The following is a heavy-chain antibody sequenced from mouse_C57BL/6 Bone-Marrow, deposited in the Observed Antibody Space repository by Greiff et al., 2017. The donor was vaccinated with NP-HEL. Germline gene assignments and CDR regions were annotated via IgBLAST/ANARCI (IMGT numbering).Heavy chain of an antibody. CDR1: GYTFTSYG. Sequence: VQLQQSGAELARPGASVKLSCKASGYTFTSYGISWVKQRTGQGLEWIGAIYPRSGNTYYNEKFKGKATLTADKSSSTAYMELRSLTSEDSAVYFCARGVKGWYFDVWGTGTTVTVSS. CDR2: IYPRSGNT. CDR3: ARGVKGWYFDV. V-gene: IGHV1-81*01. J-gene: IGHJ1*03. D-gene: IGHD1-3*01.